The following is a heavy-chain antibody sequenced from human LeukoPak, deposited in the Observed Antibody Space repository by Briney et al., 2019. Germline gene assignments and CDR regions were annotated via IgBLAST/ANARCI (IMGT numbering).Heavy chain of an antibody. CDR2: IYYSGST. V-gene: IGHV4-59*01. D-gene: IGHD6-13*01. CDR1: GGSISSYY. J-gene: IGHJ6*02. Sequence: SETLSLTCTVSGGSISSYYWSWIRQPPGKGLEWIGYIYYSGSTNYNPSLKSRVTISVDTSKNQFSLKLSSVTAADTAVYYCARVGDSSSRYYGMDVWGQGTTVTVSS. CDR3: ARVGDSSSRYYGMDV.